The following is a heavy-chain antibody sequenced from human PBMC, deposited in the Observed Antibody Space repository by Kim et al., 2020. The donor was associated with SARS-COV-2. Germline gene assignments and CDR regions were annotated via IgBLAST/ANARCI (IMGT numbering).Heavy chain of an antibody. V-gene: IGHV4-39*01. D-gene: IGHD4-17*01. Sequence: SETLSLTCTVSGGSISDTNYYWGWIRQPPGKGLEWIGTIYYSGDTYYNPSLKSRVTISVDTSKNQFSLNLNSVTAADTAVYYCTRHGPTVTSGFELWGRGTLVTVSS. J-gene: IGHJ2*01. CDR2: IYYSGDT. CDR1: GGSISDTNYY. CDR3: TRHGPTVTSGFEL.